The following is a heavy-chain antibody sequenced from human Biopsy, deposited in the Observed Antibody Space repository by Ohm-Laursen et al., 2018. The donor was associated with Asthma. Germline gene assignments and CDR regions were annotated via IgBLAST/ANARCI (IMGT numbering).Heavy chain of an antibody. D-gene: IGHD3-16*01. CDR3: AREGGADYYYYGMDV. CDR2: ISSSSSYI. V-gene: IGHV3-21*01. J-gene: IGHJ6*02. Sequence: SLRLSCAAPGFVFSQCGMHWVRQAPGKGLEWVSSISSSSSYIYYADSVKGRFTISRDNAKNSLYLQMNSLRAEDTAVYYCAREGGADYYYYGMDVWGQGTTVTVSS. CDR1: GFVFSQCG.